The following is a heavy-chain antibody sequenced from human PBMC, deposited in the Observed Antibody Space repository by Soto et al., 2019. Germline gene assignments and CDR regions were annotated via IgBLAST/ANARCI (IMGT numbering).Heavy chain of an antibody. CDR2: AHHSGRT. CDR3: ARRYGYYFDY. Sequence: SETLSLTCTVSGGSMSSSNWWNWVRQSPGKGLEWIGEAHHSGRTNYNPSLKSRVTISVDKSKNHFSLKLSSVTAADTAVYYCARRYGYYFDYWGQGTLVTVSS. V-gene: IGHV4-4*02. CDR1: GGSMSSSNW. J-gene: IGHJ4*02. D-gene: IGHD3-9*01.